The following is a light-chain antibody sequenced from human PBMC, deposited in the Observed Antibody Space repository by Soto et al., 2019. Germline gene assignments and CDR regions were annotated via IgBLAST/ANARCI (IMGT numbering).Light chain of an antibody. J-gene: IGKJ3*01. V-gene: IGKV1-9*01. CDR1: QGISSY. Sequence: IRLTQSPSSLSASVGDRVTITCRASQGISSYLAWYQQKPGKAPKLLIYAASTLQSGVPSRFSGSGSGTDFTLTISSLQPEDFATYYCHQLNSYPLFTFGPGTKVDIK. CDR3: HQLNSYPLFT. CDR2: AAS.